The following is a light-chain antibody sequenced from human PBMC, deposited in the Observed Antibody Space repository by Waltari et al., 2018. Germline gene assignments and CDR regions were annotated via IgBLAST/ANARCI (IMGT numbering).Light chain of an antibody. Sequence: EIVVTQSPAALSLSPGDSVTISCRASQSVRNNFAWYQQKPCQAPILLIFDASTRATGIPARFSGSGSGTEFTLTINTLQSEDFGIYYCQQYDNLITFGQGTRLEIK. CDR1: QSVRNN. CDR3: QQYDNLIT. V-gene: IGKV3D-15*01. J-gene: IGKJ5*01. CDR2: DAS.